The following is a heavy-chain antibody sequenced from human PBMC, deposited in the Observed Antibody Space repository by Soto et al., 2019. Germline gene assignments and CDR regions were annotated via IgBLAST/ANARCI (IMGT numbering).Heavy chain of an antibody. Sequence: SETLSLTCTVSGGSISSYYWSWIRQPPGKGLEWIGYIYYSGSTNYNPSLKSRVTISIDTSKNQFSLRLASVTAADTAVYYCARTLPNRQLFDSWSQGTLVTVSS. CDR2: IYYSGST. D-gene: IGHD1-1*01. J-gene: IGHJ4*02. V-gene: IGHV4-59*01. CDR3: ARTLPNRQLFDS. CDR1: GGSISSYY.